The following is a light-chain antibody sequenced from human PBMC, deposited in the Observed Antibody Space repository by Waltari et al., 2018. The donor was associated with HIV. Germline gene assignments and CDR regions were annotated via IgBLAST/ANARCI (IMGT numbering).Light chain of an antibody. Sequence: QSALTQPASVSGSPGQSITISYTGTSSDVGGYNLVYWYQQHPGKAPKLMIYEVSKRPSGVSNRFSGSKSGNTASLTISGLQAEDEADYYCCAYAGSTTYVIFGGGTKLTVL. CDR1: SSDVGGYNL. CDR3: CAYAGSTTYVI. J-gene: IGLJ2*01. V-gene: IGLV2-23*02. CDR2: EVS.